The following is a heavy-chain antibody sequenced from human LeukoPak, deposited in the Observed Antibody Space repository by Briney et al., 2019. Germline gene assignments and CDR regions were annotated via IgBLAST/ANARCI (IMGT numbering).Heavy chain of an antibody. CDR3: ARVPRYCSGGSCPPPGNWFDP. Sequence: SETLSLTCTVSGGSISSSSYYWGWIRQPPGKGLEWIGSIYYSGSTYYNPSLKRRVTISVDTSKNQFSLKLSSVTAADTAVYYCARVPRYCSGGSCPPPGNWFDPWGQGTLVTVSS. D-gene: IGHD2-15*01. CDR2: IYYSGST. CDR1: GGSISSSSYY. J-gene: IGHJ5*02. V-gene: IGHV4-39*07.